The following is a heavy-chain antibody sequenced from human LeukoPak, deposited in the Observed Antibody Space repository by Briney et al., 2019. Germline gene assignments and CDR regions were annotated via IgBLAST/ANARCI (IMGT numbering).Heavy chain of an antibody. J-gene: IGHJ4*02. CDR1: GGTFSSYA. D-gene: IGHD1-26*01. Sequence: SVKVSCKASGGTFSSYAISWVRQAPGQGLEWMGGIIPIFGTANYAQKFQGRVTITADESTSTAYMELGSLRSEDTAVYYCARARGSYVNPFDYWGQGTLVTVSS. V-gene: IGHV1-69*13. CDR2: IIPIFGTA. CDR3: ARARGSYVNPFDY.